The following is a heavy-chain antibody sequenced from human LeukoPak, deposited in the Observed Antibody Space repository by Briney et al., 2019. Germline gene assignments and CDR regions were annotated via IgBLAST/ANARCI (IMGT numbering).Heavy chain of an antibody. Sequence: GGSLRLSCAASGFTFSSYGMHWVRQAPGKGLEWVAFIRYDGSNKYYADSVKGRFTISRDNSKNTLYLQMNSLRAEDTAVYYCAKDPGQLVGIDYWGQGTLVTVSS. CDR2: IRYDGSNK. J-gene: IGHJ4*02. CDR1: GFTFSSYG. CDR3: AKDPGQLVGIDY. V-gene: IGHV3-30*02. D-gene: IGHD6-6*01.